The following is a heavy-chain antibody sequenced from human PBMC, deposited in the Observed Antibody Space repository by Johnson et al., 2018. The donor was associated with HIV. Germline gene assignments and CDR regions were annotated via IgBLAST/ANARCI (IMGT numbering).Heavy chain of an antibody. CDR1: GFTFSSYA. CDR3: ARDWDAYGAFDI. V-gene: IGHV3-30-3*01. J-gene: IGHJ3*02. D-gene: IGHD1-26*01. Sequence: VQVVESGGGVVQPGRSLRLSCAASGFTFSSYAMHWVRQAPGKGLEWVAVISYDGSNKTYAASVKGRLPISRDNSKNTLYLQMTSLRAEDTAVYYCARDWDAYGAFDIWGQGTMVTVSS. CDR2: ISYDGSNK.